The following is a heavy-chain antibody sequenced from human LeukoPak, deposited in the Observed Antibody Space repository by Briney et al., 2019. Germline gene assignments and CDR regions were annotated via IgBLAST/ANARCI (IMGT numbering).Heavy chain of an antibody. D-gene: IGHD1-26*01. V-gene: IGHV3-23*01. J-gene: IGHJ4*02. CDR1: GFTFSSYA. CDR3: AKDRGLYSGSQGPFDY. Sequence: PGGSLRLSCAASGFTFSSYAMSWVRQAPGKGLEWVSAISGSGGSTYYADSVKDRFTISRDNSKNTLYLQMNSLRAQHTTLYYCAKDRGLYSGSQGPFDYWGQGTLVTVSS. CDR2: ISGSGGST.